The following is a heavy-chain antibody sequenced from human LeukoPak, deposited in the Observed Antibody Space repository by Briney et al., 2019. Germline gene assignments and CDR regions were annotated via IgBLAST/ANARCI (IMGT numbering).Heavy chain of an antibody. V-gene: IGHV5-51*01. D-gene: IGHD1-1*01. CDR3: ARHGSNWNYDYYYYMDV. Sequence: GESLKISCKGSGYSFTSYWTGWVRQMPGKGLEWMGIIYPGDSDTRYSPSFQGQVTISADKSISTAYLQWSSLKASDTAMYYCARHGSNWNYDYYYYMDVWGKGTTVTVSS. CDR1: GYSFTSYW. J-gene: IGHJ6*03. CDR2: IYPGDSDT.